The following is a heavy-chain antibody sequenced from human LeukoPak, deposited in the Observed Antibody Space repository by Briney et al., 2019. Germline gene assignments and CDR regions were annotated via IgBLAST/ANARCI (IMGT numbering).Heavy chain of an antibody. CDR3: IPGSSFDY. J-gene: IGHJ4*02. Sequence: PGESLRLSCAASGFTFSTYWMSWVRQAPGKGLEWVSVIYSGGSTYYADSVKGRFTISRDNSKNTLYLQMNSLRAEDTAVYYCIPGSSFDYWGQGTLVTVSS. D-gene: IGHD3-10*01. V-gene: IGHV3-53*01. CDR1: GFTFSTYW. CDR2: IYSGGST.